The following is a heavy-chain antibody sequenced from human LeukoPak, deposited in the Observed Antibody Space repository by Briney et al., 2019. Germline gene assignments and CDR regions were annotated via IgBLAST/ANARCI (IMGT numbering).Heavy chain of an antibody. Sequence: GGSLRLSCAASGFTFSSYWMHWVRQAPGKGLVWVSRINSDGSSTSYADSVKGRFTISRDNAKNTLYLQMNSLRAEDTAVYYCARGDYDFWSGRSYYSYGMDVWGQGTTVTVSS. CDR3: ARGDYDFWSGRSYYSYGMDV. D-gene: IGHD3-3*01. V-gene: IGHV3-74*01. CDR2: INSDGSST. CDR1: GFTFSSYW. J-gene: IGHJ6*02.